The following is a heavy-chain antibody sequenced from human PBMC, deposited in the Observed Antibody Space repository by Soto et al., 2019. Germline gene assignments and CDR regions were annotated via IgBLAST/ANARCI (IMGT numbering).Heavy chain of an antibody. V-gene: IGHV1-3*01. J-gene: IGHJ3*02. D-gene: IGHD3-3*01. CDR1: GYTFTLYT. CDR2: IHAGNGYT. CDR3: ARVQESGIDLKLAFDI. Sequence: QVQLVQSGAQVKKPGASVKVSCKASGYTFTLYTIHWVRQAPGQRLEWMGWIHAGNGYTKYSQNFQGRVTITRDTSASTVYMEMSSLTSEDTGVFYCARVQESGIDLKLAFDICGQGTTVTGSS.